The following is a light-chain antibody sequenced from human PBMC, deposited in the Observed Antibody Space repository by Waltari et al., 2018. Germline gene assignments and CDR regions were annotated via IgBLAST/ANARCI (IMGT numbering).Light chain of an antibody. CDR3: QSYDSSLSAVL. Sequence: QSVLTQPPSVSGAPGQRVTISCTGSSSNIGGYYVYWYQQLPGMAPKLLIYDNNKRPSGVSDRFSGSKSGNSASLTITGLQTEDEADYYCQSYDSSLSAVLFGGGTRLTVL. V-gene: IGLV1-40*01. CDR2: DNN. J-gene: IGLJ2*01. CDR1: SSNIGGYY.